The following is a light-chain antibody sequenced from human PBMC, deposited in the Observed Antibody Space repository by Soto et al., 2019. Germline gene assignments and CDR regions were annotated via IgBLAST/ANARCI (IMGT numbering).Light chain of an antibody. CDR1: SSDVGSYNL. CDR3: CSYAGRV. V-gene: IGLV2-23*02. J-gene: IGLJ2*01. Sequence: HSVLTQPASVSGSPGQSITISCTGTSSDVGSYNLVSWYQQHPGKAPKLMIYEVSKRPSGVSNRFSGSKSGNTASLTISGLQAEDEADYYCCSYAGRVFGGGTQLTVL. CDR2: EVS.